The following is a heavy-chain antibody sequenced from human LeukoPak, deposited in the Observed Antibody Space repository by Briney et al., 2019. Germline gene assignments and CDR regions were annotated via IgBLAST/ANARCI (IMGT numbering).Heavy chain of an antibody. V-gene: IGHV4-59*05. CDR3: QSRFLEWLLDY. CDR1: GGSISSYY. J-gene: IGHJ4*02. Sequence: SETLSLTCTVSGGSISSYYWSWIRQPPGKGLEWIGSIYCGGYTYYNPSLKSRVTISVDTSKNQFSLKLSSVTAADTAIYYCQSRFLEWLLDYWGQGTLVTVSS. D-gene: IGHD3-3*01. CDR2: IYCGGYT.